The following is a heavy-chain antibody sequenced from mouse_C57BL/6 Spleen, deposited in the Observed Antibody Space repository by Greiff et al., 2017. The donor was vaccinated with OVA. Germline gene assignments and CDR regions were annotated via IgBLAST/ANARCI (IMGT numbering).Heavy chain of an antibody. Sequence: VQLQQSGPELVKPGASVKISCKASGYAFSSSWMNWVKQRPGKGLEWIGRIYPGDGDTNYNGKFKGKATLTADKSSSPAYMQLSSLTSEDAAVYFCARWDDYDSYLDYWGQGTSVTVSS. CDR1: GYAFSSSW. D-gene: IGHD2-4*01. J-gene: IGHJ4*01. CDR2: IYPGDGDT. CDR3: ARWDDYDSYLDY. V-gene: IGHV1-82*01.